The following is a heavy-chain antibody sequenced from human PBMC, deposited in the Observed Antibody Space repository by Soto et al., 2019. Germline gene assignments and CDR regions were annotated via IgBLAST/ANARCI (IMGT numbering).Heavy chain of an antibody. CDR1: GGSFSGYY. J-gene: IGHJ4*02. CDR2: INHSGST. V-gene: IGHV4-34*01. D-gene: IGHD3-16*02. Sequence: QVQLQQWSAGLLKPSETLSLTCAVYGGSFSGYYWSWIRQPPGKGLEWIGEINHSGSTNYNPSLKSRVTISVDTSKNQFSLKLSSVTAADTAVYYCASVDYIWGSYRMTPRFDYWGQGTLVTVSS. CDR3: ASVDYIWGSYRMTPRFDY.